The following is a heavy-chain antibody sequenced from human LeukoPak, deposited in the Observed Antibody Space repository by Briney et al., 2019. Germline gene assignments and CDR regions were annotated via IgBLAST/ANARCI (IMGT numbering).Heavy chain of an antibody. Sequence: GGPLRLSCAASGFSFSSFGIHWVRQAPGKGLEWLSFISSEGSEKYYADSVKGRFTISRDNSKNTLYLQMNSLRAEDTAVYYCARVSRAYDAFDIWGQGTMVTVSS. D-gene: IGHD1-26*01. V-gene: IGHV3-30*12. CDR3: ARVSRAYDAFDI. J-gene: IGHJ3*02. CDR2: ISSEGSEK. CDR1: GFSFSSFG.